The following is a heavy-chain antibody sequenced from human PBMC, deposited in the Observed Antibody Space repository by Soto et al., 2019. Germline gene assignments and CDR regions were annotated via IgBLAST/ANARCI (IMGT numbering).Heavy chain of an antibody. Sequence: SVKVSCKASGGTFSSYAISWVRQAPGQGLEWMGGIIPIFGTANYAQKFQGRVKITADESTSTAYMELSSLRSEDTAVYYCARIAGYDILTCYHYYGMDVWGQGTTVTVSS. J-gene: IGHJ6*02. V-gene: IGHV1-69*13. CDR3: ARIAGYDILTCYHYYGMDV. CDR2: IIPIFGTA. CDR1: GGTFSSYA. D-gene: IGHD3-9*01.